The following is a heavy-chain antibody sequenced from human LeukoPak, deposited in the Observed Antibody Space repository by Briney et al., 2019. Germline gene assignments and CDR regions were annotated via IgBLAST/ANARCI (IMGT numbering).Heavy chain of an antibody. CDR1: GFTFSSYG. V-gene: IGHV3-30*03. D-gene: IGHD2/OR15-2a*01. Sequence: PGRSLRLSCAASGFTFSSYGMHWVRQAPGKGLEWVALISYDGSNKDYADSVKGRFTISRDNSKNTLYLQMNSLRAEDTAVYYCARVGKRGLLFPWGQGTMVTVSS. CDR2: ISYDGSNK. J-gene: IGHJ3*01. CDR3: ARVGKRGLLFP.